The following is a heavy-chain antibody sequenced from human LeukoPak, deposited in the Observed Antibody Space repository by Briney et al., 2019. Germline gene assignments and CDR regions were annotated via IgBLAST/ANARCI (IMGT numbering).Heavy chain of an antibody. CDR1: GGSISSGSYS. CDR2: IYPRGST. Sequence: KPSETLSLTCAVSGGSISSGSYSWSWIRQPPGKGLEWIGYIYPRGSTYYNPSLKSRVILSLDKSANQFSLNLSSVTAADTAVYYCARFFPRAMGNYLDFWGQGTLVTVSS. CDR3: ARFFPRAMGNYLDF. D-gene: IGHD7-27*01. J-gene: IGHJ4*02. V-gene: IGHV4-30-2*01.